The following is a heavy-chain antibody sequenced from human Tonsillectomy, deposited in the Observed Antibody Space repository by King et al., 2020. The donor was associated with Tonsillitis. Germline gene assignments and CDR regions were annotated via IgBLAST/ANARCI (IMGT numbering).Heavy chain of an antibody. D-gene: IGHD3-10*01. J-gene: IGHJ2*01. CDR2: MYYSGST. V-gene: IGHV4-59*01. CDR1: GGSIFSYY. CDR3: ARDFWRVRGAKREDPWYFDL. Sequence: VQLQESGPGLVKPSETLSLTCTVSGGSIFSYYWSWIRQPPGKGLEWIGYMYYSGSTNYNPSLKSRVTISVDTSKNQFSLKLSSVTAADTAVYYCARDFWRVRGAKREDPWYFDLWGRGTLVTVSS.